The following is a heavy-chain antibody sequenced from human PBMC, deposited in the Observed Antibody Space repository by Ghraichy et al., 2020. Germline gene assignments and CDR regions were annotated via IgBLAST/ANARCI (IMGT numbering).Heavy chain of an antibody. CDR3: TRPQLASSSFDY. V-gene: IGHV1-8*01. CDR2: MNPNSGNT. J-gene: IGHJ4*02. CDR1: GYTFTSYD. D-gene: IGHD6-6*01. Sequence: ASVKVSCKASGYTFTSYDINWVRQATGQGLEWMGWMNPNSGNTGYAQKFQGRVTMTRNTSISTAYMELSSLRSEDTAVYYCTRPQLASSSFDYWGQGTLVTVSS.